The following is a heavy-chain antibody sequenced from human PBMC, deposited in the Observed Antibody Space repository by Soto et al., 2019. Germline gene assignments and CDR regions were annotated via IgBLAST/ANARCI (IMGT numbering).Heavy chain of an antibody. J-gene: IGHJ4*02. CDR3: AKESIGGWVLH. CDR1: GGSISSDY. V-gene: IGHV4-59*01. Sequence: SETLSLTCTVSGGSISSDYWSWIRQPPGKGLEWIGYFHDSGFTNYNTSLRRRVTMSVDTSNNQLSLKLTSVTAADTAVYYCAKESIGGWVLHWGQGTLVTVSS. CDR2: FHDSGFT. D-gene: IGHD6-19*01.